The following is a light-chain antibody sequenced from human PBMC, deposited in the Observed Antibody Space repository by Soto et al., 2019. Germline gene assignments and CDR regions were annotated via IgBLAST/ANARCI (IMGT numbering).Light chain of an antibody. CDR3: SSYAGNTIVL. Sequence: QSALTQPASVSGSPGQSITISCTGSSSDVGTYNLVSWYQQFPGKAPKLMIYEATKRPSGVSNRFSGSKSGNTASLTISGLQAEDEADYYCSSYAGNTIVLFGGGTQLTVL. V-gene: IGLV2-23*01. CDR1: SSDVGTYNL. CDR2: EAT. J-gene: IGLJ2*01.